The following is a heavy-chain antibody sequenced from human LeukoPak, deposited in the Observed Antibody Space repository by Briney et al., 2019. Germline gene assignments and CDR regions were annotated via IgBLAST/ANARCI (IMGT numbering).Heavy chain of an antibody. CDR2: IIPIFGTA. D-gene: IGHD3-10*01. J-gene: IGHJ6*04. Sequence: SVKVSCKASGGTFSSYAISWVRQAPGQGLEWIGGIIPIFGTANYAQKFQGRVTITADESTSTAYMELSSLRSEDTAVYYCHYGSGSYYNVGGYYYYGMDVWGKGTTVTVSS. CDR3: HYGSGSYYNVGGYYYYGMDV. V-gene: IGHV1-69*13. CDR1: GGTFSSYA.